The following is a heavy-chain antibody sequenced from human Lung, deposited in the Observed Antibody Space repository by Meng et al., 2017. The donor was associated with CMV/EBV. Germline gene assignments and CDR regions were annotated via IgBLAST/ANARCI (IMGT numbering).Heavy chain of an antibody. Sequence: SVXVSXXASGYTFTGYNIHWVRQAPGQGLEWMGWINPNTGDTNYAQKFQGRVTLTGDTSISTAYMELSRLKSDDTAVFFCARLFHTSLGTNYYYGMDVWGQGTTVTVSS. CDR1: GYTFTGYN. V-gene: IGHV1-2*02. CDR3: ARLFHTSLGTNYYYGMDV. CDR2: INPNTGDT. J-gene: IGHJ6*02. D-gene: IGHD3/OR15-3a*01.